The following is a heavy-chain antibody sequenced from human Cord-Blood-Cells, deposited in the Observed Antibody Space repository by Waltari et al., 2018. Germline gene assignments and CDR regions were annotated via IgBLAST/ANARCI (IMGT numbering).Heavy chain of an antibody. CDR1: GGSVIGYY. V-gene: IGHV4-34*01. Sequence: QVQLQHAVPRRLKPSATLYLTSADYGGSVIGYYLSWIPQPPGKGLEWIGEINHSGSTDYNPSLKSRVTISVDTSKNQFSLKLSSVTAADTAVYYCARGWGIAAAGTGDYWGQGTLVTVSS. D-gene: IGHD6-13*01. CDR2: INHSGST. CDR3: ARGWGIAAAGTGDY. J-gene: IGHJ4*02.